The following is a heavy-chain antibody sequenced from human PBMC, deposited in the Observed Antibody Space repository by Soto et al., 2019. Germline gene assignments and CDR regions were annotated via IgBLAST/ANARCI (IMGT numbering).Heavy chain of an antibody. CDR1: GGSFSGYY. D-gene: IGHD4-17*01. J-gene: IGHJ4*02. CDR3: ARNIYGDYEYYFDY. V-gene: IGHV4-34*01. CDR2: INHSGST. Sequence: PSETLSLTCAVYGGSFSGYYWSWIRQPPGKGLEWIGEINHSGSTNYNPSLKSRVTISVDTSKNQFSLKLSSVTAADTAVYYCARNIYGDYEYYFDYWGQGTLVTVS.